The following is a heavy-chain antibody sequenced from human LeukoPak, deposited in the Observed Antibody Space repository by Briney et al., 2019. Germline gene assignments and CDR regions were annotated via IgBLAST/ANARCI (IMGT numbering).Heavy chain of an antibody. V-gene: IGHV4-61*02. D-gene: IGHD1-26*01. CDR3: AASGSYCVGTFDY. J-gene: IGHJ4*02. Sequence: PSQTLSLTCTVSGGSISSGSYYWSWIRQPAGKGLEWIGRIYTSGSTNYNPSLKSRVTISVDTSKNQFSLKLSSVTAADTAVYYCAASGSYCVGTFDYWGQGTLVTVSS. CDR2: IYTSGST. CDR1: GGSISSGSYY.